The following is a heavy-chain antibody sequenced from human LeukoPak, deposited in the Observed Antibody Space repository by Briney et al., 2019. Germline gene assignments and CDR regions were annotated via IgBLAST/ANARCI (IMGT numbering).Heavy chain of an antibody. Sequence: GASVKVSCKASGGTFSSYAISWVRQAPGQGLEWMGRIIPILGIANYAQKFQGRVTITADKSTSTAYMELSSLRSEDTAVYYCARERHTIRGLFDYWGQGTLVTVSS. CDR2: IIPILGIA. CDR3: ARERHTIRGLFDY. D-gene: IGHD3-3*01. CDR1: GGTFSSYA. V-gene: IGHV1-69*04. J-gene: IGHJ4*02.